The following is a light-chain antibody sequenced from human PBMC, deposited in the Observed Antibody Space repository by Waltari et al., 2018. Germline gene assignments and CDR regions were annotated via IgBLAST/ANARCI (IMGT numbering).Light chain of an antibody. CDR3: QQYYSTPYS. CDR1: QSLLYSSNNKNY. J-gene: IGKJ2*03. V-gene: IGKV4-1*01. Sequence: DIVMTQSPDSLAVSLGERVTINCKSSQSLLYSSNNKNYLAWYQQKPGQAPKVFIYWASTRESWVPNRFSGSGSGTDFTLTISGLQAEDVAVYYCQQYYSTPYSFGQGTKVEIK. CDR2: WAS.